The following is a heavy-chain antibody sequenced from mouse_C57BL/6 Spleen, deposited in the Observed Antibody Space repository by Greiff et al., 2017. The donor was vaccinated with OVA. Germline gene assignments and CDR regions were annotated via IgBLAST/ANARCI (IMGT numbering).Heavy chain of an antibody. CDR1: GFTFSDYG. CDR2: ISSGSSTI. D-gene: IGHD1-1*02. Sequence: EVQVVESGGGLVKPGGSLKLSCAASGFTFSDYGMHWVRQAPEKGLGWVAYISSGSSTIYYADTVKGRFTISRDNAKNTLFLQMTSLRSEDTAMYYCARRLWSDGAYWGQGTLVTVSA. J-gene: IGHJ3*01. CDR3: ARRLWSDGAY. V-gene: IGHV5-17*01.